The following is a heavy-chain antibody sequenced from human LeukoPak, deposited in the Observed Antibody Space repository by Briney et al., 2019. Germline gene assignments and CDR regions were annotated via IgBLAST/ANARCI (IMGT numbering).Heavy chain of an antibody. D-gene: IGHD1-26*01. CDR2: ISAYNGNT. J-gene: IGHJ6*02. Sequence: ASVKVSCKASGYTFTSYGISWVRQAPGQGLEWMGWISAYNGNTNYAQKLQGRVTMTTDTSTSTAYMELRSLRSDDTAVYYCARGGGSYYGFNQPNYYYYGMDVWGQGTTVTVSS. V-gene: IGHV1-18*01. CDR1: GYTFTSYG. CDR3: ARGGGSYYGFNQPNYYYYGMDV.